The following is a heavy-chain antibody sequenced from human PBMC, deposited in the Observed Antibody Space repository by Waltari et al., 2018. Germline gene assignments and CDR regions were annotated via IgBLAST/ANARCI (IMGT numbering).Heavy chain of an antibody. V-gene: IGHV4-39*07. CDR2: IYYSGST. D-gene: IGHD6-6*01. CDR1: GGSISSSSYY. CDR3: AKDRKEEQLVDY. Sequence: QLQLQESGPGLVKPSETLSLTCTVSGGSISSSSYYWGWIRQPPGKGLEWIGSIYYSGSTYYNPALKSRVTISVDTSKNQFSLKLSSVTAEDTAVYYCAKDRKEEQLVDYWGQGTLVTVSS. J-gene: IGHJ4*02.